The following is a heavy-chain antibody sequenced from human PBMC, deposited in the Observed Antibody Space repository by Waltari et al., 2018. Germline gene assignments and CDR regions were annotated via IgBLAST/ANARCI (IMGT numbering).Heavy chain of an antibody. CDR1: GGTFSSYT. CDR2: IIPIRGIA. D-gene: IGHD4-17*01. CDR3: ARDTVTTKRGAFDI. J-gene: IGHJ3*02. V-gene: IGHV1-69*08. Sequence: QVQLVQSGAEVKKPGSSVKVSCKASGGTFSSYTISWVRQAPGQGLEWMGRIIPIRGIANYAQKFQGRVTITADKSTSTAYMELSSLRSEDTAVYYCARDTVTTKRGAFDIWGQGTMVTVSS.